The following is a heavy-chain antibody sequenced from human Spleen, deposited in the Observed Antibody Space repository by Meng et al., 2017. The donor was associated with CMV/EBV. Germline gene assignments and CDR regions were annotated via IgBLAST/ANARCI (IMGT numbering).Heavy chain of an antibody. D-gene: IGHD2-21*01. CDR3: VVVVPATSHYYYSGMEV. Sequence: FSASTMHWVRQASGKGLEWVGRIRSNVNTYATAYGASVEGRFTISRDDSKNMAYLQMNSLKTEDTAVYYCVVVVPATSHYYYSGMEVWGHGTTVTVSS. CDR1: FSAST. V-gene: IGHV3-73*01. CDR2: IRSNVNTYAT. J-gene: IGHJ6*02.